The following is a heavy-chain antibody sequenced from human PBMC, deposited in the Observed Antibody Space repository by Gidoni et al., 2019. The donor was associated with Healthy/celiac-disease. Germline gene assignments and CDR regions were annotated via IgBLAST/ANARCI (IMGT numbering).Heavy chain of an antibody. CDR2: ISYDGSNK. CDR1: GFPFSRYG. CDR3: AKGGITMIIPRPYFDY. J-gene: IGHJ4*02. D-gene: IGHD3-22*01. Sequence: QVQLVESGGGVVQPGRSLRLSCAASGFPFSRYGMHWVRQAPGKGLEWVAVISYDGSNKYYADSVKGRFTISRDNSKNTLYLQMNSLRAEDTAVYYCAKGGITMIIPRPYFDYWGQGTLVTVSS. V-gene: IGHV3-30*18.